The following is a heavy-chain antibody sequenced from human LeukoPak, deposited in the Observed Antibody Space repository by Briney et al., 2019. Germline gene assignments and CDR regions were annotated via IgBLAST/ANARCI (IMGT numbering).Heavy chain of an antibody. D-gene: IGHD3-10*01. J-gene: IGHJ4*02. CDR2: IYYSGST. CDR3: ARDPYDSGI. V-gene: IGHV4-39*07. CDR1: GGSISSYY. Sequence: SETLSLTCTVSGGSISSYYWNWIRQPPGKGLEWIGSIYYSGSTYYNPSLKSRVTISGETSKNQFSLKVTSVTAADTAVYYCARDPYDSGIWGQGTLVTVSS.